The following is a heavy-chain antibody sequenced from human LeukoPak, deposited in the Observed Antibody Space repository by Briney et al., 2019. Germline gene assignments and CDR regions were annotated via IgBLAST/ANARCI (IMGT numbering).Heavy chain of an antibody. J-gene: IGHJ5*02. CDR1: GYTLTAYY. Sequence: ASVKVSCKASGYTLTAYYIYWVRQAPGQGLEWMGRINPNSGGTDYAQNFQGRVTMTRDTSISTPYMELSRLRSDDTAVYYCARGYCSGGTCYLVENWLDPWGQGTLVTVSS. V-gene: IGHV1-2*06. D-gene: IGHD2-15*01. CDR3: ARGYCSGGTCYLVENWLDP. CDR2: INPNSGGT.